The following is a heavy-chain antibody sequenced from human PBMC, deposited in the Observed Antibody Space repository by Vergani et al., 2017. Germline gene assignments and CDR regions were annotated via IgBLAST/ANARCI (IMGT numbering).Heavy chain of an antibody. CDR2: IYWDDDK. V-gene: IGHV2-5*02. Sequence: QITLKESGPTLVKPTQTLTLTCTFSGFSLSTSGVGVGWIRQPPGKALEWLALIYWDDDKRYSPSLKSRLTITKDTSKNQVVLTMTNMDPVDTATYYCAHLTDSSSWYYMAAGVFRAHRRYYFDYWGQGTLVTVSS. D-gene: IGHD6-13*01. J-gene: IGHJ4*02. CDR3: AHLTDSSSWYYMAAGVFRAHRRYYFDY. CDR1: GFSLSTSGVG.